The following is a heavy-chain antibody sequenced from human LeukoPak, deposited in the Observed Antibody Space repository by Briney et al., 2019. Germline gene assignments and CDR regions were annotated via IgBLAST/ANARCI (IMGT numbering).Heavy chain of an antibody. CDR1: GFTFSSYE. V-gene: IGHV3-48*03. CDR2: ISSSGSTI. J-gene: IGHJ4*02. Sequence: SGGSLRLSCAASGFTFSSYEMNWVRQAPGKGLEWVSYISSSGSTIYYADSVKGRFTISRDNSKNTLSLQMNSLRADDTAVYYCARASGYYDSTDYWGQGTLVTVSS. CDR3: ARASGYYDSTDY. D-gene: IGHD3-22*01.